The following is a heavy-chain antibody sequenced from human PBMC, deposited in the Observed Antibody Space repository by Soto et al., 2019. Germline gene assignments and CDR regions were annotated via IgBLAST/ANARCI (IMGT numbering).Heavy chain of an antibody. CDR1: GFTFSTYA. V-gene: IGHV3-23*01. CDR3: ARSRRTYGDYYDL. D-gene: IGHD4-17*01. Sequence: GGSLRLSCEASGFTFSTYAMTWVRQAPGKGLEWVSSVRDSGANTYYAESVKGRFTVSRDNSKSTVYLQMSSLRGNDTALYFCARSRRTYGDYYDLWGQGTVVTVSS. CDR2: VRDSGANT. J-gene: IGHJ4*02.